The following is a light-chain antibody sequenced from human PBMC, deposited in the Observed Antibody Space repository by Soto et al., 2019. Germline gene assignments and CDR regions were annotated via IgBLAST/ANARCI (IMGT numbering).Light chain of an antibody. Sequence: QSALTQAASVSGSPGQSITISCTGTSSDDALYRYVSWFQQHPGKAPKLLIYEVSKRPSGVPIRFSGSRSDKTASLNISGLRAEDEADYYCCSYANSGSFVFGTGTKLTVL. J-gene: IGLJ1*01. CDR2: EVS. CDR3: CSYANSGSFV. V-gene: IGLV2-14*01. CDR1: SSDDALYRY.